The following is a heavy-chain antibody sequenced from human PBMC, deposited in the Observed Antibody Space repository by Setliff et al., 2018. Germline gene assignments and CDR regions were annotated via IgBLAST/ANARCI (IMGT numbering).Heavy chain of an antibody. D-gene: IGHD2-2*01. CDR2: MST. J-gene: IGHJ6*04. CDR1: GYTFNNYF. V-gene: IGHV1-18*04. CDR3: ARGPPDFVVVPAAAKFDY. Sequence: ASVKVSCKASGYTFNNYFLHWVRQAPGQGLEWMGWMSTYAQKFQGRVTMTTDTPTSTAYMELRSLTSDDTAVYYCARGPPDFVVVPAAAKFDYWGKGTTVTVSS.